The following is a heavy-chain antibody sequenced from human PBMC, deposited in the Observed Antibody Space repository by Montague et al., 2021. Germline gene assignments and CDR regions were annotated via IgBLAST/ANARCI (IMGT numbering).Heavy chain of an antibody. Sequence: TLSLTCSVSGDSISSFSYYWTWIRQPAGRGLEWIGRVYNRGHTYTNPSLKSRLTFSVGTSNNHFSLTFNSVTAADTAVYYCARESPVVGPWDGEHNGAFDIWGQGTMVTVSS. D-gene: IGHD3-10*01. V-gene: IGHV4-61*02. CDR1: GDSISSFSYY. CDR3: ARESPVVGPWDGEHNGAFDI. CDR2: VYNRGHT. J-gene: IGHJ3*02.